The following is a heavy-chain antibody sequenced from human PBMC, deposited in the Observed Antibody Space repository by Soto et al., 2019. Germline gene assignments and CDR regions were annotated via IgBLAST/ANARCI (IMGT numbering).Heavy chain of an antibody. J-gene: IGHJ4*02. V-gene: IGHV4-31*03. CDR2: SYDSGST. Sequence: QVELQESGPGLVKPSQTLSLTCTVSGGSISSGGHYWSLIRQHPGKGLEWIGYSYDSGSTYYNPSLKSRVTISLDTSKNQFSLKLSSVTAADTGVYYCASQATGWYPDYWGQGTLVTVSS. CDR3: ASQATGWYPDY. CDR1: GGSISSGGHY. D-gene: IGHD6-19*01.